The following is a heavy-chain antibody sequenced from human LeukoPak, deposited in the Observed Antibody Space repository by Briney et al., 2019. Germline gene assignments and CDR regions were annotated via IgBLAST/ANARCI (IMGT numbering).Heavy chain of an antibody. CDR2: IRYDGSKK. V-gene: IGHV3-30*02. J-gene: IGHJ4*02. CDR1: GFTFSNYD. CDR3: AKDRGSGWTFDY. Sequence: GGSPRLSCAASGFTFSNYDMYWVRQAPGKGLEWVAFIRYDGSKKYYADSVKGRFTISRDNSKNTLYLQMNSLRAEDTAVYYCAKDRGSGWTFDYWGQGTVVTVSS. D-gene: IGHD6-19*01.